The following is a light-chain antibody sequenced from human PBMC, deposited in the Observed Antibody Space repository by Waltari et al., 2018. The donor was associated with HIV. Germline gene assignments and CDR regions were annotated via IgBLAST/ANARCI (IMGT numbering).Light chain of an antibody. CDR3: QQYNNWPPLT. J-gene: IGKJ4*01. V-gene: IGKV3-15*01. CDR1: QSVSSN. CDR2: GAS. Sequence: EIVMTHSPAPLSVSPGERATLSCKASQSVSSNLAWYQQKPGQAPRLLIYGASTRATGIPARFSGSGSGTELTLTISSLQSEDFVVYYCQQYNNWPPLTFGGGTKVEIK.